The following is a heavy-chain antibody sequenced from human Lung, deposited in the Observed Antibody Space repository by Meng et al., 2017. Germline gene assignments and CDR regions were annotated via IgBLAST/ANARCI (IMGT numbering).Heavy chain of an antibody. CDR3: ARVTRETIFGVVIGYYFDY. V-gene: IGHV3-74*01. D-gene: IGHD3-3*01. CDR2: IVPDGSGT. CDR1: GFTFSSHW. J-gene: IGHJ4*02. Sequence: GGSLRLSCVASGFTFSSHWMHWVRQAPGKGLVGVSRIVPDGSGTDFADSVKGRFTISRDNAKNTLYLQMNSLRAEDTAVYYCARVTRETIFGVVIGYYFDYWGQGTLVTVSS.